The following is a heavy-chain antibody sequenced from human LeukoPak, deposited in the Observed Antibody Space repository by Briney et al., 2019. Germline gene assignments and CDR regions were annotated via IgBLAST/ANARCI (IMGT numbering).Heavy chain of an antibody. CDR2: ISGSGGST. CDR1: GFTFSSYA. J-gene: IGHJ4*02. V-gene: IGHV3-23*01. Sequence: PGGSLRLSCAASGFTFSSYAMSWVRQAPGKGLEWVSLISGSGGSTFYADSVKGRFTMSRDNSKNTLDLQMNSLRDDDTAVYYCASGFNFGRFENWGQGTLVTVSS. D-gene: IGHD5-18*01. CDR3: ASGFNFGRFEN.